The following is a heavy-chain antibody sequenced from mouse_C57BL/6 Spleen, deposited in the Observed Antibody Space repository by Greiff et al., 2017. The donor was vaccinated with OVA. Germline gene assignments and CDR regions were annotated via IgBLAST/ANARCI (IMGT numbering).Heavy chain of an antibody. J-gene: IGHJ3*01. Sequence: VQLQQPGAELVKPGASVKLSCKASGYTFTGYWMHWVKQRPGQGLEWIGMIHPNSGSTNYNEKFKSKATLTVDKSSSTAYMQLSSLTTEDSAVYYCARGGDGYFTWFAYWGQGTLVTVSA. V-gene: IGHV1-64*01. D-gene: IGHD2-3*01. CDR3: ARGGDGYFTWFAY. CDR1: GYTFTGYW. CDR2: IHPNSGST.